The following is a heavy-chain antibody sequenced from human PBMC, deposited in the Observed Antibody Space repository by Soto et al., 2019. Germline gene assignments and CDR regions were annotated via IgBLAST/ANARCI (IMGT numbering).Heavy chain of an antibody. J-gene: IGHJ4*02. V-gene: IGHV3-48*02. D-gene: IGHD4-17*01. CDR1: GFTFSNYN. CDR2: ISSSSTTI. CDR3: GVSGDYAY. Sequence: EVQLVESGGGLVQPGGSLRLSCTASGFTFSNYNMHWVRQAPGKGLEWVSYISSSSTTIYYADSVKGRFTISRDNAQNSLYLKMNSRGEGDTAVYYCGVSGDYAYGGQETLVTVSS.